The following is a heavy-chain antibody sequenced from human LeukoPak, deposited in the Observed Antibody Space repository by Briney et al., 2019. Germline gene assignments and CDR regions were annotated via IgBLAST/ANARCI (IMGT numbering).Heavy chain of an antibody. V-gene: IGHV4-34*01. CDR2: INHSGST. CDR3: ARDSATTGLA. D-gene: IGHD4-17*01. CDR1: GGSFSGYY. J-gene: IGHJ4*02. Sequence: SETLSLTCAVYGGSFSGYYWSWIRQPPGKGLEWIGEINHSGSTNYNPSLKSRVTISVDTSKNQFSLKLSSVTAADTAVYYCARDSATTGLAWGQGTLVTVSS.